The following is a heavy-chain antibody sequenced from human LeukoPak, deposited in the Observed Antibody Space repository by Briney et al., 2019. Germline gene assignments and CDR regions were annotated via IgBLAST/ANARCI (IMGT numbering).Heavy chain of an antibody. CDR3: ARDGGSGYCSSPNCYEGFDY. V-gene: IGHV3-66*01. Sequence: PGGSLRLSRAASGFIFSSNYMSWVRQAPGEGLEWVSTIYSGESAYYAGSVKGRFTISRDNSKNALVLQMNSLTAADTAVYYCARDGGSGYCSSPNCYEGFDYWGQGTLVTVSS. J-gene: IGHJ4*02. CDR2: IYSGESA. D-gene: IGHD2-2*01. CDR1: GFIFSSNY.